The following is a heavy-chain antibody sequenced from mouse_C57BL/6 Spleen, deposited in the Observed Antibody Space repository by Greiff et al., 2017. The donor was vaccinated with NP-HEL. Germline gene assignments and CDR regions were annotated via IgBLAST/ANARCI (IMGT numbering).Heavy chain of an antibody. V-gene: IGHV2-2*01. CDR3: ASHDYDGGDYYAMDY. CDR1: GFSLTSYG. J-gene: IGHJ4*01. CDR2: IWSGGST. Sequence: VKLMESGPGLVQPSQSLSITCTVSGFSLTSYGVHWVRQSPGKGLEWLGVIWSGGSTDYNAAFISRLSISKDNSKSQVFFKMNSLQADDTAIYYCASHDYDGGDYYAMDYWGQGTSVTVSS. D-gene: IGHD2-4*01.